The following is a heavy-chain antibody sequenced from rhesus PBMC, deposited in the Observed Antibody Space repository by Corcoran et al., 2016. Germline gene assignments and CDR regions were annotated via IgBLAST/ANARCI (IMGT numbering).Heavy chain of an antibody. J-gene: IGHJ5-2*02. Sequence: QLQLQESGPGLVKPSETLSLTCAVSGGSISSNWWSWIRQPPGKGLEWIGRISGSGGSTSYNPSLKSRVTISTDTSKTQLSLKLISVTAADTAVYYCARVGAAGGRSLDVWGRGVLVTVSS. CDR3: ARVGAAGGRSLDV. CDR2: ISGSGGST. D-gene: IGHD6-25*01. CDR1: GGSISSNW. V-gene: IGHV4-173*01.